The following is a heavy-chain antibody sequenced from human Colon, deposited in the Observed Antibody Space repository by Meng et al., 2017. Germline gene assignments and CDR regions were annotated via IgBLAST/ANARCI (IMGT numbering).Heavy chain of an antibody. Sequence: GGSLRLSCSASGFNVSKYEMNWVRLAPGKGLEWLSYIFWSDTNIYYADSVKGRFTISKDNSKNSVYLQMNSLRVEDTAVYYCASGLSGYCSGGICYTGNYWGQGTLVTVSS. J-gene: IGHJ4*02. CDR1: GFNVSKYE. CDR3: ASGLSGYCSGGICYTGNY. CDR2: IFWSDTNI. V-gene: IGHV3-48*03. D-gene: IGHD2-15*01.